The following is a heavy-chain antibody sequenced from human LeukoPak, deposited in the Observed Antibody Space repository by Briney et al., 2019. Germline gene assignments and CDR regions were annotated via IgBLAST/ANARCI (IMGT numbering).Heavy chain of an antibody. J-gene: IGHJ5*02. Sequence: GGSLRLSCAASGFTFSSYAMHWVRQAPGKGLEWVAVISYDGSNKYYADSVKGRFTISRDNSKNTLYLQMNSLRAEDTAVYYCARVERRYCSSTSCYYPFDPWGQGTLVTVSS. V-gene: IGHV3-30-3*01. CDR1: GFTFSSYA. CDR3: ARVERRYCSSTSCYYPFDP. CDR2: ISYDGSNK. D-gene: IGHD2-2*01.